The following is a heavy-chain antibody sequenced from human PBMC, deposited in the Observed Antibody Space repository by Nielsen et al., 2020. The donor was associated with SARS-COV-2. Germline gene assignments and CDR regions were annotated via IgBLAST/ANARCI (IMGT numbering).Heavy chain of an antibody. CDR1: GDSISSYY. V-gene: IGHV4-59*01. Sequence: SETLSLTCTVSGDSISSYYWSWIRQPPGKGLEWLAYIHYSGTANYNPSLKSRGLVSIDTSKNQFSLKLSSVTAADTAVYYCATDGFSFGTFDYWGQGALVTVSS. D-gene: IGHD1-1*01. CDR2: IHYSGTA. J-gene: IGHJ4*02. CDR3: ATDGFSFGTFDY.